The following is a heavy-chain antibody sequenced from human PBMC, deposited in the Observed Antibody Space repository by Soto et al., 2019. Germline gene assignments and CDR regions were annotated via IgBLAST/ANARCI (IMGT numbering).Heavy chain of an antibody. V-gene: IGHV1-69*13. J-gene: IGHJ3*02. CDR3: AGAYFGPALDI. CDR2: IIPIFGTA. D-gene: IGHD3-16*01. Sequence: SVKVSCKASGGTFSSYAISWVRQAPGQGLVWMGGIIPIFGTANYAQKFQGRVTITADESTSTAYMELSSLRSEDTAVYYWAGAYFGPALDIWGQGTMVTVSS. CDR1: GGTFSSYA.